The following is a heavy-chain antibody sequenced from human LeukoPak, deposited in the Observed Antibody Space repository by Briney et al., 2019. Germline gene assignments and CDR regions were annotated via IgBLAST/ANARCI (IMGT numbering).Heavy chain of an antibody. V-gene: IGHV4-4*07. CDR1: GGSISSYY. J-gene: IGHJ6*03. CDR2: IYTSGST. D-gene: IGHD2-2*02. CDR3: ARIVVVPAAIGNYYYYMDA. Sequence: SETLSLTCTVSGGSISSYYWSWIRQPAGKGLEWIGRIYTSGSTNYNPSLKSRVTMSVDTSKNQFSLKLSSVTAADTAVYYCARIVVVPAAIGNYYYYMDAWGKGTTVTVSS.